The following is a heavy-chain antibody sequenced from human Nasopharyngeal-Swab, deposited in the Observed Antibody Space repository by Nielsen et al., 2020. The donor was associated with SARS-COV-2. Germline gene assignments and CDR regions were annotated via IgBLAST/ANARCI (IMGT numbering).Heavy chain of an antibody. V-gene: IGHV4-34*01. J-gene: IGHJ6*02. Sequence: GSLRLSCAVYGGSFSGYYWSWIRQPPGKGLEWIGEINHSGSTNYNPSLKSRVTISVDTSKNQFSLRLSSVTAADTAVYYCARDYGGSHSLYYHYGMDVWGQGTTVTVSS. D-gene: IGHD4-23*01. CDR2: INHSGST. CDR1: GGSFSGYY. CDR3: ARDYGGSHSLYYHYGMDV.